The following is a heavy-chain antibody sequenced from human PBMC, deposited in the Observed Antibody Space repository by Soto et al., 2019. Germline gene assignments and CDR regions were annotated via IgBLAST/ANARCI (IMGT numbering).Heavy chain of an antibody. J-gene: IGHJ6*02. V-gene: IGHV3-74*01. CDR1: GFTFSSYW. Sequence: EVQLVESGGDLVQPGGSLRLSCAASGFTFSSYWMHWVRQAPGKELVWVSRIKGDGSSTNSADSLQGRFTISRDNAKSTLYLQINSLRAEDTAVYCCARGKTNVYALDVWGQGTAVTVSS. CDR2: IKGDGSST. CDR3: ARGKTNVYALDV.